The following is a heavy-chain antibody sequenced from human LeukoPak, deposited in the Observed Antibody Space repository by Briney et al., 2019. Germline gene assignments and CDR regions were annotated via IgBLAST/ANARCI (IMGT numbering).Heavy chain of an antibody. CDR2: IETSGTT. D-gene: IGHD2-2*01. J-gene: IGHJ5*02. CDR1: GGSISRYY. V-gene: IGHV4-4*07. Sequence: PSQTLSLTCTVSGGSISRYYWSWIRQPAGKGLEWVGRIETSGTTKYNPSLNSRATISVDTSKNQFSLKLNSVTAADTAVYYCARYHMLNRGVNWFDPWGQGILVTVSS. CDR3: ARYHMLNRGVNWFDP.